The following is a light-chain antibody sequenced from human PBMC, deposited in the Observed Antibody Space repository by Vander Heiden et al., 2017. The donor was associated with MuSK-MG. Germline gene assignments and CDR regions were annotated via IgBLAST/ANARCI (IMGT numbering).Light chain of an antibody. CDR3: QSYDSSNLWV. V-gene: IGLV6-57*03. CDR1: SGSIASNY. J-gene: IGLJ3*02. Sequence: NFMLTQPHSVSESPGKTVTISCTRSSGSIASNYVQWYQHCPGSAPTTVIFDDNQRPSGVPDRFSGSIDSSSTSASLTISGLKTEDEAYYYCQSYDSSNLWVFGGGTKLTVL. CDR2: DDN.